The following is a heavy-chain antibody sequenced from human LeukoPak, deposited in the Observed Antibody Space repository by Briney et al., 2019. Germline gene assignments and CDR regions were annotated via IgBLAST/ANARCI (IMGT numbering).Heavy chain of an antibody. V-gene: IGHV3-49*04. CDR1: GFTFGDYA. J-gene: IGHJ4*02. Sequence: GGSLRLSCTASGFTFGDYAMSWVRQAPGKGLEWVGFIRSKAYGGTTEYAASVKGRFTISRDDSKSIAYLQMNSLKTEDTAVYYCGRDGYDILTGNYPGDYWGQGTLVTVSS. CDR2: IRSKAYGGTT. D-gene: IGHD3-9*01. CDR3: GRDGYDILTGNYPGDY.